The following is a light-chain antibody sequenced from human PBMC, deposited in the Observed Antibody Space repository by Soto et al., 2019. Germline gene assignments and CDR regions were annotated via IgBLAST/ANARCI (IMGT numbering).Light chain of an antibody. CDR3: QHRSNWPT. CDR2: DAS. J-gene: IGKJ4*01. V-gene: IGKV3-11*01. CDR1: QSVSSY. Sequence: EIVLTQSPAPLSLSPGERATLSCRASQSVSSYLAWYQQKPGQAPRLLIYDASNRATGIPARFSGSGSGTDFTLTISSLEPEDFAVYYCQHRSNWPTFGGGTKVEIK.